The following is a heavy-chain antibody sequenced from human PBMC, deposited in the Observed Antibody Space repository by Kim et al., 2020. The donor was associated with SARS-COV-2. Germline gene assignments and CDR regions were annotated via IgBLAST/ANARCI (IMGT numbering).Heavy chain of an antibody. Sequence: TDDNPSLKRRVTISVETSKNQFSLELSSVNAADTAVYYCASHGEATTYDMWGQGTLVTVSS. J-gene: IGHJ4*02. CDR3: ASHGEATTYDM. D-gene: IGHD3-9*01. CDR2: T. V-gene: IGHV4-39*01.